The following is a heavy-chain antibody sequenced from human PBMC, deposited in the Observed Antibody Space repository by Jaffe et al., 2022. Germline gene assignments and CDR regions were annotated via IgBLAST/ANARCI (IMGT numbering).Heavy chain of an antibody. V-gene: IGHV3-30*02. J-gene: IGHJ3*02. CDR2: IRYDGSNK. Sequence: QVQLVESGGGVVQPGGSLRLSCAASGFTFSSYGMHWVRQAPGKGLEWVAFIRYDGSNKYYADSVKGRFTISRDNSKNTLYLQMNSLRAEDTAVYYCAKALPDSYYYDILTGYYKGDAFDIWGQGTMVTVSS. CDR3: AKALPDSYYYDILTGYYKGDAFDI. D-gene: IGHD3-9*01. CDR1: GFTFSSYG.